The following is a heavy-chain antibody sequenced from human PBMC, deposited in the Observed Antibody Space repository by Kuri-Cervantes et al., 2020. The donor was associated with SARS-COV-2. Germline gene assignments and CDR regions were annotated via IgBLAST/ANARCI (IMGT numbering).Heavy chain of an antibody. D-gene: IGHD6-13*01. CDR3: ARPYSSSSGGDY. CDR2: IYYSGST. CDR1: GGSISSYY. Sequence: SETLSLTCTVSGGSISSYYWSWIRQPPGKGLEWIGYIYYSGSTNYNPSLKRRVTISVDTSKNQFSLKLSSVTAADTAVYYCARPYSSSSGGDYWGQGTLVTVSS. V-gene: IGHV4-59*01. J-gene: IGHJ4*02.